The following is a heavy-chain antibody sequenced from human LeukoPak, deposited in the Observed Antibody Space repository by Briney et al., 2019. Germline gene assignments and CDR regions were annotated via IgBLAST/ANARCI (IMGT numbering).Heavy chain of an antibody. CDR2: INPKSGGT. CDR3: ARDGWDSSGYLFDY. CDR1: GYKFSDYY. J-gene: IGHJ4*02. Sequence: ASVKVSCKASGYKFSDYYLHWVRQAPGQGLEWMGWINPKSGGTKYAQKFQGRVTMTTDTSTSTAYMELRSLRSDDTAVYYCARDGWDSSGYLFDYWGQGTLVTVSS. D-gene: IGHD3-22*01. V-gene: IGHV1-2*02.